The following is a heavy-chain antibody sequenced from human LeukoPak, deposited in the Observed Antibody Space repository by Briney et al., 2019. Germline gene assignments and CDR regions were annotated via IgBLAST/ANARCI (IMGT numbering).Heavy chain of an antibody. J-gene: IGHJ6*03. V-gene: IGHV3-7*01. CDR2: IKQDGSEK. CDR1: GFTITTNY. D-gene: IGHD4-23*01. Sequence: GGSLRLSCAASGFTITTNYMNWVRQAPGKGLEWVANIKQDGSEKYYVDSVKGRFTISRDNAKNSLYLQMNSLRAEDTAVYYCAREVATVVDYYYYYMDVWGKGTTVTVSS. CDR3: AREVATVVDYYYYYMDV.